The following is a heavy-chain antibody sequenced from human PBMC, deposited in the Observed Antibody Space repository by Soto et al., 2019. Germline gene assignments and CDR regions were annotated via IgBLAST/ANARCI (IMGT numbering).Heavy chain of an antibody. CDR1: GFTFSHYA. V-gene: IGHV3-33*08. CDR3: ARLGAIQYWYFDL. J-gene: IGHJ2*01. D-gene: IGHD1-26*01. CDR2: IWFDGSNI. Sequence: QAQLVESGGGVVQPGRSLRLSCAASGFTFSHYAMHWVRQAPGKGLEWMAVIWFDGSNIYYADSVKGRFAISRDNSKNMLYLHMSNLRAEDTAVYYCARLGAIQYWYFDLWGRGTLVTVSS.